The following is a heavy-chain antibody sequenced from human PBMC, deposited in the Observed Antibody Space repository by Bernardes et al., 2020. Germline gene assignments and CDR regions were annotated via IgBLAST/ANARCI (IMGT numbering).Heavy chain of an antibody. CDR1: GFNFGPYG. CDR2: IWFDGYNT. Sequence: GGSLRLSCAASGFNFGPYGMHWVRQAPGKGLEWVALIWFDGYNTYYADSVKGRFAISRDNSKNTLYLEMSSLTAEDTAVYYCARDGYSSGNPLPYYFDYWGQGSLVIVSS. J-gene: IGHJ4*02. D-gene: IGHD1-26*01. V-gene: IGHV3-33*01. CDR3: ARDGYSSGNPLPYYFDY.